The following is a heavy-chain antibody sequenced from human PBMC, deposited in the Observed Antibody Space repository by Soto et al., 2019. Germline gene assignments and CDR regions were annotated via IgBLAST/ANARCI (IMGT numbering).Heavy chain of an antibody. J-gene: IGHJ4*02. V-gene: IGHV1-2*04. CDR3: ARANPDSSSWRPPYYFDY. CDR2: INPNSGGT. Sequence: ASVKVSCKASGYTFTGYYMHWVRQAPGQGLEWMGWINPNSGGTNYAQKFQGWVTMTRDTSISTAYMELSRLRSDDTAVYYCARANPDSSSWRPPYYFDYWGQGTLVTVSS. CDR1: GYTFTGYY. D-gene: IGHD6-13*01.